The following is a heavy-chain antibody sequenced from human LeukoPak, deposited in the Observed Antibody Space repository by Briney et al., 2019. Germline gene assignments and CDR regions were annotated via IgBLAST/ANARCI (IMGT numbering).Heavy chain of an antibody. CDR1: GFTFSSYS. D-gene: IGHD1-26*01. Sequence: GGSLRLSCAASGFTFSSYSMNWVRQAPGKGLEWVSAISGSGGSTYYADSVKGRFTISRDNSKNTLYLQMSSLRAEDTAVYYCAREGVGATKRGAFDYWGQGTLVTVSS. J-gene: IGHJ4*02. V-gene: IGHV3-23*01. CDR3: AREGVGATKRGAFDY. CDR2: ISGSGGST.